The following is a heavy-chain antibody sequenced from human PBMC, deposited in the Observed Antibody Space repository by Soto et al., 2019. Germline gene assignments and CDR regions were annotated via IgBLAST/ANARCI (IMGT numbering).Heavy chain of an antibody. CDR2: SYYSGST. J-gene: IGHJ4*02. V-gene: IGHV4-39*01. D-gene: IGHD3-10*01. CDR3: AIHRMVREVITPFDY. CDR1: GGSLSSSSYY. Sequence: QLQLQESGPGLVKPSETLSLTCTVSGGSLSSSSYYWGWIRQPPGKGLEWIGSSYYSGSTYYNPSLKSRVTISVDTSKTHSSLKLSAVTAAATPVYYCAIHRMVREVITPFDYWGQGTLLTVSS.